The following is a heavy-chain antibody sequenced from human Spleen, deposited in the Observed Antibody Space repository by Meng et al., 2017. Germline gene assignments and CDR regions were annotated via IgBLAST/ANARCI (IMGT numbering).Heavy chain of an antibody. CDR3: VTGFTGYTQS. J-gene: IGHJ4*02. Sequence: GESLKISCAASGFTFSNSWMHWVRQVPGKGLVWVSRINSDESITTYADSVKGRFTISRDNAKNTLFLQMNSLRAEDTAVYYCVTGFTGYTQSWGQGTLVTVSS. V-gene: IGHV3-74*01. CDR1: GFTFSNSW. CDR2: INSDESIT. D-gene: IGHD2-2*02.